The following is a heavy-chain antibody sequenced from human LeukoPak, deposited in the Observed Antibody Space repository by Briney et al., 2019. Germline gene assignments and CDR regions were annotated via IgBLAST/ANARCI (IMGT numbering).Heavy chain of an antibody. CDR2: ISYDGSNK. CDR3: ARVSVWFGEPLGWFDP. D-gene: IGHD3-10*01. V-gene: IGHV3-30*04. Sequence: GRSLRLSCAASGFTFSSYAMHWVRQAPGKGLEWVAVISYDGSNKYYADSVKGRFTISRDNSKNTLYLLMNSLRAEDTAVYYCARVSVWFGEPLGWFDPWGQGTLVTVSS. CDR1: GFTFSSYA. J-gene: IGHJ5*02.